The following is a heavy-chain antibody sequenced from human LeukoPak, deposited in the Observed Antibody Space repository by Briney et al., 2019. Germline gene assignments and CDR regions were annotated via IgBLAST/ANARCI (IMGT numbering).Heavy chain of an antibody. D-gene: IGHD6-6*01. CDR1: GFTFSSYA. V-gene: IGHV3-30-3*01. J-gene: IGHJ6*03. CDR2: ISYDGSNK. CDR3: ARTDYSSSSTYYYYYMDV. Sequence: GGSLRLSCAASGFTFSSYAMHWVRQAPGKGLEWVAVISYDGSNKYYADSVKGRFTISRDNSKNTLYLQMNSLRAEDTAVYYCARTDYSSSSTYYYYYMDVWGKGTTVTVSS.